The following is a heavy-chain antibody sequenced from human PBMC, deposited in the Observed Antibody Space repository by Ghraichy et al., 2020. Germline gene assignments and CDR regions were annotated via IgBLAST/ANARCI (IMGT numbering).Heavy chain of an antibody. D-gene: IGHD1-1*01. J-gene: IGHJ6*02. Sequence: GGSLRLSCAASGFTFNRYDMHWVRQATGKGLEWVAAIGTAGDTYYTDSVSGRFTISREDAKNSLYLQMNSLRAGDTAVYYCERSVQSYFHGMDVWGQGATVTVSS. CDR2: IGTAGDT. CDR3: ERSVQSYFHGMDV. CDR1: GFTFNRYD. V-gene: IGHV3-13*01.